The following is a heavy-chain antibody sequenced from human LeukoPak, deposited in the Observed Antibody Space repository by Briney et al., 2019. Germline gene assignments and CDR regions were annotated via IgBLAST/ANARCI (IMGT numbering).Heavy chain of an antibody. V-gene: IGHV1-8*01. CDR3: ARGRGITFGGVIVSNWFDP. D-gene: IGHD3-16*02. J-gene: IGHJ5*02. CDR2: MNPNSGNP. CDR1: GYTFTSYD. Sequence: ASVKVSCKASGYTFTSYDINWVRQATGQGLEWMGWMNPNSGNPGYAQKFQGRVTMTRNTSISTAYMELSSLRSEDTAVYYCARGRGITFGGVIVSNWFDPWGQGTLVTVSS.